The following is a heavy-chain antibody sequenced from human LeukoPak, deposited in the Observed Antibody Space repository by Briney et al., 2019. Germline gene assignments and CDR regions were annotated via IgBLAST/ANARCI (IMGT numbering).Heavy chain of an antibody. CDR3: ASNYGDYLFDY. V-gene: IGHV4-39*07. CDR1: GGSISSTSYY. J-gene: IGHJ4*02. CDR2: IYYSGST. Sequence: SETLSLTCVVSGGSISSTSYYWGWIRQPPGKGLEWIGSIYYSGSTYYNPSLKSRVTMSVDTSKNQFSLKLSSVTAADTAVYYCASNYGDYLFDYWGQGTLVTVSS. D-gene: IGHD4-17*01.